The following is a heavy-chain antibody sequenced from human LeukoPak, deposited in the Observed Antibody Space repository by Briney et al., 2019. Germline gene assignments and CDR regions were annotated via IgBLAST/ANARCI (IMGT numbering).Heavy chain of an antibody. CDR3: ARDPYNGYYGDDYYYYMDV. CDR1: GFTFSNYW. Sequence: GGSLRLSCAASGFTFSNYWMTWVRQAPGKGLEWVANIKHDGSEEYYVDSVKGRFSISRDNAKNSLSLQMNSLRAEDTAVYYCARDPYNGYYGDDYYYYMDVWGKGTTVTISS. J-gene: IGHJ6*03. V-gene: IGHV3-7*01. CDR2: IKHDGSEE. D-gene: IGHD4-17*01.